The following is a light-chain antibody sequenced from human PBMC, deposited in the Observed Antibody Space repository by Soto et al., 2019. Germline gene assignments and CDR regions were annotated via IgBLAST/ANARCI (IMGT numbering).Light chain of an antibody. V-gene: IGLV2-14*01. J-gene: IGLJ2*01. CDR2: EVS. CDR3: SSYTTPNPLL. CDR1: SSDVGAYNY. Sequence: QSALTQPASVSGSPGQSITISCTGTSSDVGAYNYVSWYQQHPGKAPKLMIFEVSDRPSGVSNRFSGSKSGNTASLTISGLQPEAGPVYYCSSYTTPNPLLFGGGTNLPVL.